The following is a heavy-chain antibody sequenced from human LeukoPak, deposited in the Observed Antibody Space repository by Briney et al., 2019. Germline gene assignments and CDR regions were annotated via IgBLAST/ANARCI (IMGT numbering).Heavy chain of an antibody. D-gene: IGHD1-26*01. CDR2: ISYDGSNK. J-gene: IGHJ6*02. CDR1: GFIFRNYG. Sequence: PGGSLRLSCAASGFIFRNYGIHWVRQAPGKGLEWVAVISYDGSNKYLAGSVKGRFTISRDNSKNTLYLQMNSLRVEDTAVYYCARGGREIYYYYYGMDVWGQGTTVTVSS. CDR3: ARGGREIYYYYYGMDV. V-gene: IGHV3-30*03.